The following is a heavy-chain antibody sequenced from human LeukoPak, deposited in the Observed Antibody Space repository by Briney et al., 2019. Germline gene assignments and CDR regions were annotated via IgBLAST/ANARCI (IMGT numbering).Heavy chain of an antibody. CDR2: INTNTGNP. Sequence: ASVKVSCKASGYTFTSYAMNWVRQAPGQGLEWMGWINTNTGNPTYAQGFTGRFVFSLDTSVSTAYLQISSLKAEDTAVYYCASGVQWYGGNSERAFDIWGQGTMVTVSS. V-gene: IGHV7-4-1*02. D-gene: IGHD4-23*01. CDR3: ASGVQWYGGNSERAFDI. J-gene: IGHJ3*02. CDR1: GYTFTSYA.